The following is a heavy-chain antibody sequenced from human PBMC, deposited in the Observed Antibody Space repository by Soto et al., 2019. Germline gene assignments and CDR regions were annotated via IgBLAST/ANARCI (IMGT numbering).Heavy chain of an antibody. CDR2: ISSSGSTI. CDR3: ASSGVSGSYYWEGGMDV. D-gene: IGHD3-10*01. V-gene: IGHV3-48*03. J-gene: IGHJ6*02. Sequence: PGGSLRLSCAASGFTFSSYEMNWVRQAPGKGLEWVSYISSSGSTIYYADSVKGRFTISRDNAKNSLYLQMNSLRAEDTAVYYCASSGVSGSYYWEGGMDVWGQGTTVTVSS. CDR1: GFTFSSYE.